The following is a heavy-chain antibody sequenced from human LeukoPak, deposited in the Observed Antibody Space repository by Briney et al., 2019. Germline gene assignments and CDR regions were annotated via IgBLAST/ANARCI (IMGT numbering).Heavy chain of an antibody. CDR2: IYYSGST. D-gene: IGHD3-22*01. V-gene: IGHV4-59*01. J-gene: IGHJ5*02. Sequence: SETLSLTCTVSGGSISSYYWSWIRQPPGRGLEWIGYIYYSGSTNYNPSLKSRVTISVDTSKNQFSLKLSSVTAADTAVYYCARVSSGYTNWFDPWGQGTLVTVSS. CDR3: ARVSSGYTNWFDP. CDR1: GGSISSYY.